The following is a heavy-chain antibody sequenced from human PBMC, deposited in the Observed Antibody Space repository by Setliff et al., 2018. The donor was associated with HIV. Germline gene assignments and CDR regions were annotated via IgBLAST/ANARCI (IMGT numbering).Heavy chain of an antibody. J-gene: IGHJ5*02. V-gene: IGHV4-38-2*02. CDR2: VYHSGST. D-gene: IGHD3-3*01. CDR1: GYSVNSDYL. CDR3: ARSEGIAWFDP. Sequence: PSETLSLTCTVSGYSVNSDYLRCWIRQPPGKGLEWIGSVYHSGSTYYNPSLKGRVTTSIDTSKNQFSLKLSSVTAADTAVYYCARSEGIAWFDPWGQGTLVTVSS.